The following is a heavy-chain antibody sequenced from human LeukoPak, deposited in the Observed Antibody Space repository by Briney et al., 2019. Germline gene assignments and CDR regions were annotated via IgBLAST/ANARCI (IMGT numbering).Heavy chain of an antibody. CDR3: ASSAERWLQFYFDY. V-gene: IGHV1-69*05. CDR1: GGTFSSYA. Sequence: SVRVSCKASGGTFSSYAISWVRQAPGQGLEWMGRIIPIFGTANYAQKFQGRVTITTDESTSTAYMELSSLRSEDTAVYYCASSAERWLQFYFDYWGQGTLVTVSS. J-gene: IGHJ4*02. D-gene: IGHD5-24*01. CDR2: IIPIFGTA.